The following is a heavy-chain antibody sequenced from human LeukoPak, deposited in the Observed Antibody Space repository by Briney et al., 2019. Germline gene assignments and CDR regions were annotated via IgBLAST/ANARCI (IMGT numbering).Heavy chain of an antibody. D-gene: IGHD3-22*01. CDR1: GGSFSGYY. V-gene: IGHV4-34*01. CDR2: INHSGST. CDR3: ARKAGYYDSSGYFDYYYYYMDV. Sequence: ASETLSLTCAVYGGSFSGYYWSWIRQPPGKGLEWIGEINHSGSTNYNPSLKSRVTISVDTSKNQFSLKLSSVIAADTAVYYCARKAGYYDSSGYFDYYYYYMDVWGKGTTVTISS. J-gene: IGHJ6*03.